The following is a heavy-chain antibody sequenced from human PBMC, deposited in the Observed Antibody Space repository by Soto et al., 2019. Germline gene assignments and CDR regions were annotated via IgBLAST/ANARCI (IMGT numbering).Heavy chain of an antibody. D-gene: IGHD6-13*01. Sequence: VQLLESGGGLVQPEGSLRLSCAASGFTFSTYAMSWVRQAPGKGLEWVSGISGDTTTTYYADSVKARFTISRDNSKNTVYLQLNSLRAEDTAVYYCAKDQAGGGTISRYFQDWGQGTLVTVSS. J-gene: IGHJ1*01. CDR2: ISGDTTTT. CDR1: GFTFSTYA. V-gene: IGHV3-23*01. CDR3: AKDQAGGGTISRYFQD.